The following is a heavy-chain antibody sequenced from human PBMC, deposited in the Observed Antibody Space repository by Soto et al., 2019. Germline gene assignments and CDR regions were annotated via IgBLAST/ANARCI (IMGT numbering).Heavy chain of an antibody. CDR2: IYYSGST. CDR1: VGSISSYY. V-gene: IGHV4-59*01. CDR3: ARERGYYDSSGREFDY. J-gene: IGHJ4*02. D-gene: IGHD3-22*01. Sequence: PAETLSLTCTVSVGSISSYYWSWIRQPPGKGLEWIGYIYYSGSTNYNPSLKSRVTISVDTSKNQFSLKLSSVTAADTAVYYCARERGYYDSSGREFDYWGQGTLVTVSS.